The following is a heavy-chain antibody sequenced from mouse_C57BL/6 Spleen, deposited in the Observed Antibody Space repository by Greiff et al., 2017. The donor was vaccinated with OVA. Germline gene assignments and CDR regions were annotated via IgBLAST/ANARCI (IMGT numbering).Heavy chain of an antibody. Sequence: VQLQESGAELMKPGASVKLSCKATGYTFTGYWIEWVKQRPGHGLEWIGEILPGSGSTNYTAKFQGKATFTADTSSNTAYLQLSSLTTEDTAIYYCTRCPLGLDYWGQGTTLTVSS. CDR2: ILPGSGST. V-gene: IGHV1-9*01. J-gene: IGHJ2*01. CDR1: GYTFTGYW. CDR3: TRCPLGLDY. D-gene: IGHD6-1*01.